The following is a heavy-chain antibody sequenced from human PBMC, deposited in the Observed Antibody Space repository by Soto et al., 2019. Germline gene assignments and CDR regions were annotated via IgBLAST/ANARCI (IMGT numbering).Heavy chain of an antibody. V-gene: IGHV1-69*01. D-gene: IGHD3-10*01. J-gene: IGHJ6*02. Sequence: QVQLVQSGSEVKKPGSSVKVSCKASGGTFTSSAMSWVRQAPGQGLEWMGGIIPVLGTTTYSETFQGRLTFTADDTSTVYXXXXXXXXXXXXXYXXXREDYGSGXXXADYYGXDXWXQGX. CDR1: GGTFTSSA. CDR2: IIPVLGTT. CDR3: XREDYGSGXXXADYYGXDX.